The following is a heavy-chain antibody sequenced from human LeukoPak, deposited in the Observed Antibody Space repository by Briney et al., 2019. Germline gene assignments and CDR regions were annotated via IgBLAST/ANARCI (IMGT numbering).Heavy chain of an antibody. D-gene: IGHD3-10*01. CDR2: ISGSGGST. CDR3: AKAHSGGSGMFFVFDY. Sequence: TGGPLRLSCAASGFTFSSYAMSWVRQAPGKGLEWVSAISGSGGSTYYADSVKGRFTISRDNSKNTLYLQMNSLRAEDTAVYYCAKAHSGGSGMFFVFDYWGQGTLVTVSS. J-gene: IGHJ4*02. V-gene: IGHV3-23*01. CDR1: GFTFSSYA.